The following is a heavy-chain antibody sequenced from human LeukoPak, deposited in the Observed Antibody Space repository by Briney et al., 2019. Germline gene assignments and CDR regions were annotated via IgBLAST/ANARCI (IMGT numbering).Heavy chain of an antibody. Sequence: PGGSLRLSCAASGFMFSCNWMSWVRLAPGKGLEWVANIKEDGTETYYVDSVKGRFTISRDNAKNSLYLQMNSLRVEDTAVYYCAKEGRSLQTCWGQGTLVTVSS. V-gene: IGHV3-7*03. CDR2: IKEDGTET. CDR3: AKEGRSLQTC. CDR1: GFMFSCNW. D-gene: IGHD5-24*01. J-gene: IGHJ4*02.